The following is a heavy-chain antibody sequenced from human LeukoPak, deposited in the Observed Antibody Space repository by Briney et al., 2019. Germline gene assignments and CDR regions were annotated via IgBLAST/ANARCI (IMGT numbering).Heavy chain of an antibody. CDR3: ARALIVGATDDAFDI. V-gene: IGHV4-39*07. Sequence: SETLSFTCSVSGGSITSGTYYWDWIRQPPGKGLEWIGTMFYTGRTDYNPSLKSRVTISVDTSKNQFSLKLSSVTAADTAVYYCARALIVGATDDAFDIWGQGTMVTVSS. CDR1: GGSITSGTYY. J-gene: IGHJ3*02. D-gene: IGHD1-26*01. CDR2: MFYTGRT.